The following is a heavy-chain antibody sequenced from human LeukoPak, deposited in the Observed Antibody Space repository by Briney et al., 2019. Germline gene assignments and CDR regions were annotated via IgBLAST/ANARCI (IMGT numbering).Heavy chain of an antibody. V-gene: IGHV4-4*02. CDR3: ARDFLYDSSGYYPFDY. D-gene: IGHD3-22*01. CDR2: IYHSGST. CDR1: GGSISSSNW. Sequence: SETLSLTCAVSGGSISSSNWWSWVRQPPGKGLEWIGEIYHSGSTNYNPSLKSRVTISVDKSKNQFSLKLSSVTAADTAVYYCARDFLYDSSGYYPFDYWGQGTLVTVSS. J-gene: IGHJ4*02.